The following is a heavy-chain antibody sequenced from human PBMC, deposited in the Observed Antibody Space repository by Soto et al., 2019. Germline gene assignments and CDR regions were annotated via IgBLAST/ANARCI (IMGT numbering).Heavy chain of an antibody. J-gene: IGHJ5*02. Sequence: TSETLSLTCTVSGGSISSGDYYWSWIRQHPGKGLEWIGYIYYSGSTYYNPPLKSRVTISVDTSKNQFSLKLSSVTAADTAVYYCARWWSGSRQGFDPWGQGTLVTVSS. CDR3: ARWWSGSRQGFDP. V-gene: IGHV4-31*03. CDR2: IYYSGST. CDR1: GGSISSGDYY. D-gene: IGHD3-3*01.